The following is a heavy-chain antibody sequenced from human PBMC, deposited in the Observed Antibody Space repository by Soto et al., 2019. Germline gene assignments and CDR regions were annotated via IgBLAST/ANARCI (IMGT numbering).Heavy chain of an antibody. CDR3: ARGGYSYGSKNPDY. CDR2: IIPIFGTA. D-gene: IGHD5-18*01. J-gene: IGHJ4*02. CDR1: GGTLSSFA. V-gene: IGHV1-69*13. Sequence: SVKVSCKTSGGTLSSFAISWVRQAPGQGLEWMGGIIPIFGTANYAQKFQGRVTITADESTSTAYMELSSLRSKDTAVYYCARGGYSYGSKNPDYWGQGTLVTVSS.